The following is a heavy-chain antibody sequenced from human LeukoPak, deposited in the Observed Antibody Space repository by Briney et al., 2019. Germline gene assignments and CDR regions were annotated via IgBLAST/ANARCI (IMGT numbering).Heavy chain of an antibody. D-gene: IGHD3-10*01. CDR1: GFTFSNYN. J-gene: IGHJ6*02. V-gene: IGHV3-21*01. Sequence: GGSLRLSCAASGFTFSNYNFYWVSQAPGKGLEWVSSISSTSSYIYYADSMKGRFTISRDNAKNSLYLQMNSLRAEDTAVYYCARALWSGPVYYGMDVWGQGITVTVSS. CDR2: ISSTSSYI. CDR3: ARALWSGPVYYGMDV.